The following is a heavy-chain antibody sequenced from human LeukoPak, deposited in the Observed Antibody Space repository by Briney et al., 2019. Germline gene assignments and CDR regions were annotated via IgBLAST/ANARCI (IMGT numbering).Heavy chain of an antibody. Sequence: GGSLRLSCAASGFTFSSYAMSWVRQAPGKGLEWVSAISGSGGSTYYADSVKGRFTISRDNSKNTLYLQMNSLRAEDTAVYYCGKTDSSSWYVYNWFDPWGQGTLVTVSS. D-gene: IGHD6-13*01. CDR2: ISGSGGST. CDR3: GKTDSSSWYVYNWFDP. CDR1: GFTFSSYA. V-gene: IGHV3-23*01. J-gene: IGHJ5*02.